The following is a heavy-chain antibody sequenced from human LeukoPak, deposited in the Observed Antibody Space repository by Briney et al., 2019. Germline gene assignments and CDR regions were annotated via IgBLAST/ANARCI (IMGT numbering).Heavy chain of an antibody. CDR1: GYIFTQYG. D-gene: IGHD3/OR15-3a*01. J-gene: IGHJ6*03. CDR3: ARRTGYNYYYMDV. CDR2: ISTYSGNT. V-gene: IGHV1-18*01. Sequence: ASVRVSCKASGYIFTQYGIIWVRQAPGQGLEWMASISTYSGNTDYAQNLQDRVTMTTDTSTSTAYMELRSLRFDDTAVYYCARRTGYNYYYMDVWGQGTTVTVSS.